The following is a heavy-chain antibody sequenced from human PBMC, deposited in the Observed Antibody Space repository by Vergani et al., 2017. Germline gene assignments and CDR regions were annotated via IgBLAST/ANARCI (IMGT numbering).Heavy chain of an antibody. CDR2: IKSDGSIT. V-gene: IGHV3-74*01. CDR1: GFSFSGYW. Sequence: EVQLVESGGGLIHPGGSLRLSCEGSGFSFSGYWMHWVRQSPEQGLVWVSRIKSDGSITNYADYVKGRFTISRDNAKNTLYLEMNSLRGDDTAIYYCVRARCSGPCFMANWFYAWGQGTLVTVSS. J-gene: IGHJ5*02. D-gene: IGHD5-12*01. CDR3: VRARCSGPCFMANWFYA.